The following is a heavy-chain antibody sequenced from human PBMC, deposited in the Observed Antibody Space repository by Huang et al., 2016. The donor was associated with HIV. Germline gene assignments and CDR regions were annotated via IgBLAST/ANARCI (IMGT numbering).Heavy chain of an antibody. CDR2: ISYDGSSK. J-gene: IGHJ4*02. D-gene: IGHD3-16*02. V-gene: IGHV3-30-3*01. CDR1: GFTFSSYA. CDR3: ARAGPRGGGVIVRPRSPTLFFDY. Sequence: QVQLVESGGGVVQPGRSLRLSCAASGFTFSSYAMHWVRQAPGKGLGWVAVISYDGSSKYYADSVKGRFTITRDNSKNTLYRQMNSLRAEDTAVYYCARAGPRGGGVIVRPRSPTLFFDYWGQGTLVTVSS.